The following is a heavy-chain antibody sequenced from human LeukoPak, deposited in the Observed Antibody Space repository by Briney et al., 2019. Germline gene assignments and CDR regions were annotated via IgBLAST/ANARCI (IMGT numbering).Heavy chain of an antibody. CDR3: ARDQALRGFGDSFKIYYYMDV. CDR1: GFTFSSYS. V-gene: IGHV3-48*01. D-gene: IGHD3-10*01. Sequence: PGGSLRLSCAASGFTFSSYSMNWVRQAPGKGLEWVSYISSSSSTIYYADSVKGRFTISRDNAKNSLYLQMNSLRAEDTAVYYCARDQALRGFGDSFKIYYYMDVWGKGTTVTVSS. J-gene: IGHJ6*03. CDR2: ISSSSSTI.